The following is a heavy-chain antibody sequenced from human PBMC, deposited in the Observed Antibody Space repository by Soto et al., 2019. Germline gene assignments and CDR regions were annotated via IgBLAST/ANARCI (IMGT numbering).Heavy chain of an antibody. CDR3: ARAQGVTTLYYHGMDV. D-gene: IGHD4-4*01. V-gene: IGHV3-30-3*01. CDR2: ISYDGSNK. J-gene: IGHJ6*02. Sequence: QVQLVESGGGVVQPGRSLRLSCAASGFTFSSYAMHWVRQAPGQGLEWVALISYDGSNKYYADSVKGRFTISRDNSKNALYPRMNTLRPEDTAVYHCARAQGVTTLYYHGMDVWGQGTTVTVSS. CDR1: GFTFSSYA.